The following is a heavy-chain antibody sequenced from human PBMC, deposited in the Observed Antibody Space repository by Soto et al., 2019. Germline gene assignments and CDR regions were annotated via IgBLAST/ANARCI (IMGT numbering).Heavy chain of an antibody. CDR2: ISGSGGYT. CDR1: GFTFSSSA. J-gene: IGHJ4*02. Sequence: GGSLRLSCAASGFTFSSSAMSWVRQAPGKGLEWVSAISGSGGYTYYADSVKGRFTISRDNSKNTLYLQMSSLGAEDTAVYYCASHLKDSLGLDYWGQGTLVTVSS. V-gene: IGHV3-23*01. CDR3: ASHLKDSLGLDY. D-gene: IGHD2-15*01.